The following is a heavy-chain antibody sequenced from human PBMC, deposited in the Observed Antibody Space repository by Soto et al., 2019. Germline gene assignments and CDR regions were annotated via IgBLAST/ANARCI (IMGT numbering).Heavy chain of an antibody. D-gene: IGHD2-15*01. J-gene: IGHJ4*02. CDR2: IWDDGSNK. CDR1: GFTFSSYG. Sequence: QVQLVESGGGVVQPGRSLRLSCAASGFTFSSYGMHWVRQAPGKGLEWVAVIWDDGSNKYYADSVKGRFTISRDNSKNTLYLQMNSLRAEDTAVYYCARDPKNYCSGGSCYPGGYYFDYWGQGTLVTVSS. CDR3: ARDPKNYCSGGSCYPGGYYFDY. V-gene: IGHV3-33*01.